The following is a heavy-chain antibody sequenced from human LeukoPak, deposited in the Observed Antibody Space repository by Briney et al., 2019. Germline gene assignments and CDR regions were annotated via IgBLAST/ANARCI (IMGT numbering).Heavy chain of an antibody. D-gene: IGHD6-19*01. Sequence: ASVKVSCKASGYTFTSYGISWVRQAPGQGLEWMGWISAYNGNTNYAQKLQGRVTMTTDTSTSTAYMELRSLRSDDTAVYYCARGRTLSRQWLVTSLDYWGQGTLVIVSS. CDR3: ARGRTLSRQWLVTSLDY. J-gene: IGHJ4*02. V-gene: IGHV1-18*01. CDR2: ISAYNGNT. CDR1: GYTFTSYG.